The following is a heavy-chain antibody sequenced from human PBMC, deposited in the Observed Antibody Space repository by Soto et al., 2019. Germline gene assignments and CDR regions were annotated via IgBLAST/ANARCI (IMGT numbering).Heavy chain of an antibody. Sequence: QVQLVESGGGVVQPGRSLRLSCAASGFTFSSYGMHWVRQAPGKGLEWVAVISYDGSNKYYADSVKGRFTISRDNSKNTLYLQMNSLRAEDTAVYYCATEEQWLVDYYYYGMDVWGQGTTVTVSS. CDR3: ATEEQWLVDYYYYGMDV. D-gene: IGHD6-19*01. J-gene: IGHJ6*02. CDR2: ISYDGSNK. CDR1: GFTFSSYG. V-gene: IGHV3-30*03.